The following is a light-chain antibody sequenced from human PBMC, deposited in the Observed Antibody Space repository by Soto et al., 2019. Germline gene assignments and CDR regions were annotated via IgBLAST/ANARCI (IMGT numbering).Light chain of an antibody. Sequence: DIQITQSPPSLSVSVVDRVTITFQASQDISNYLNWYQHKPGKAPQLLIYDASSLETGAPPRFSGSGSGTEFAFTISSLQPEDTATYYCQKYENLPLNFGGGTKVDIK. CDR3: QKYENLPLN. CDR1: QDISNY. J-gene: IGKJ4*01. CDR2: DAS. V-gene: IGKV1-33*01.